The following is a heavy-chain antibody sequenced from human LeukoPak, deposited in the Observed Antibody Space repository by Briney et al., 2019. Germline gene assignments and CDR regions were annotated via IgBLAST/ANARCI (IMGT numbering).Heavy chain of an antibody. J-gene: IGHJ5*02. CDR3: ARAGGYSYDYNWFDP. V-gene: IGHV3-20*04. CDR2: INWNGGST. Sequence: RTGGSLRLSCAASGFTFDDYGMSWVRQAPGKGLEWVSGINWNGGSTGYADSVKGRFTISRDNAKNSLYLQMNSLRAEDTALYYCARAGGYSYDYNWFDPWGQGTLVTVSS. D-gene: IGHD5-18*01. CDR1: GFTFDDYG.